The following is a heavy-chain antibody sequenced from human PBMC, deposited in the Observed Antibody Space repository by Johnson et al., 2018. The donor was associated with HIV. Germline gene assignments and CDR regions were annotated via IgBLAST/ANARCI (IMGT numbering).Heavy chain of an antibody. CDR2: IGTAGDT. CDR3: ARRYSGSYGAFDI. J-gene: IGHJ3*02. V-gene: IGHV3-13*01. CDR1: GFTFSSYD. Sequence: EVQLVESGGGLVQPGGSLRLSCAASGFTFSSYDMHWVRQATGKGLEWVSAIGTAGDTYYPGSVKGRFTISRENAKNSLYLQMNSLRAGDTAVYYCARRYSGSYGAFDIWGQGTMVTVSS. D-gene: IGHD1-26*01.